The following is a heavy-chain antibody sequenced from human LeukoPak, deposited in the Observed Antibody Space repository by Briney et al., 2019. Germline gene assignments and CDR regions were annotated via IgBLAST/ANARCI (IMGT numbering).Heavy chain of an antibody. J-gene: IGHJ5*02. CDR1: GGSISSYY. V-gene: IGHV4-59*12. CDR3: ARSEYCSSTSCYPVDTAMWPNWFDP. D-gene: IGHD2-2*01. Sequence: SETLSLTCTVSGGSISSYYWSWIRQPPGKGLQWIGYIYYSGSTNYNPSLKSRVTISVDTSKNQFSLKLSSVTAADTAVYYCARSEYCSSTSCYPVDTAMWPNWFDPWGQGTLVTVSS. CDR2: IYYSGST.